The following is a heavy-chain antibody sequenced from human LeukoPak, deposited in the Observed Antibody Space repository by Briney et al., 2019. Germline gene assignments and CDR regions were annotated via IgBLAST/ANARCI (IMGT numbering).Heavy chain of an antibody. D-gene: IGHD1-26*01. CDR3: ARGGLPRENWFDP. CDR2: IYYSGTA. J-gene: IGHJ5*02. Sequence: SETLSLTCAVYGGSFSGYYWSWIRQPPGKGLECIGFIYYSGTAHYHPSLKSRVTISLDTSKNQFSLRLSSVTAADTAVYYCARGGLPRENWFDPWGQGTLVTVSS. V-gene: IGHV4-59*08. CDR1: GGSFSGYY.